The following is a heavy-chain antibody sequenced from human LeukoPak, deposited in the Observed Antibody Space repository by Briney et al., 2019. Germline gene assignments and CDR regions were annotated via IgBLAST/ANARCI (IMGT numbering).Heavy chain of an antibody. Sequence: GGSLRLSCAASGFTFDDYAMHWVRQAPGKGLEWVSGISWNSGSIGYADSVKGRFTISRDNAKNSLYLQMNSLRAEDTALYYCAKVQSLYYSYYGMDVWGQGTTVTVSS. V-gene: IGHV3-9*01. CDR1: GFTFDDYA. CDR3: AKVQSLYYSYYGMDV. CDR2: ISWNSGSI. J-gene: IGHJ6*02.